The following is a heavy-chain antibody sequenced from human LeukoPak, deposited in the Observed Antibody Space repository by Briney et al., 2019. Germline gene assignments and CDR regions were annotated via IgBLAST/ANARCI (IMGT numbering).Heavy chain of an antibody. CDR1: GYTFTGYY. CDR3: ARQLLWFGELFSYWYFDL. J-gene: IGHJ2*01. D-gene: IGHD3-10*01. V-gene: IGHV1-18*04. Sequence: ASVKVSCKASGYTFTGYYMHWVRQAPGQGLEWMGWISAYNGNTNYAQKLQGRVTMTTDTSTSTAYMELRSLRSDDTAVYYCARQLLWFGELFSYWYFDLWGRGTLVTVSS. CDR2: ISAYNGNT.